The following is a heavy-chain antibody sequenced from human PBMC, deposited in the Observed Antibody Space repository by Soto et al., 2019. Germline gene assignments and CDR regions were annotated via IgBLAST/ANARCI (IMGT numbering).Heavy chain of an antibody. CDR1: GASLSDNY. D-gene: IGHD2-21*01. CDR3: ARGMGEFEA. J-gene: IGHJ5*02. Sequence: SETLSLTCAVYGASLSDNYCNWLRQPPGKGLEWIGEINHSGNTNYNPSLRSRVTISIDTSKNQLSLKLRSVSAAETAVYYCARGMGEFEAWGQGTPVTGSS. CDR2: INHSGNT. V-gene: IGHV4-34*01.